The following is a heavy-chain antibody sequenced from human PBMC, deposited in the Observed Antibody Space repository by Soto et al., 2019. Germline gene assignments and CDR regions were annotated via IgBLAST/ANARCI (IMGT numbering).Heavy chain of an antibody. CDR1: GYTFTSYG. CDR2: ISAYNANT. V-gene: IGHV1-18*01. D-gene: IGHD3-10*01. Sequence: ASVKFSCKASGYTFTSYGISWVRQAPGQGLESMGWISAYNANTNYAHKPQGRVTITTXTXXSXXXMXLRXLRXDETAVYYCARDGTVTRVRGFIICYYDGMDVWG. J-gene: IGHJ6*02. CDR3: ARDGTVTRVRGFIICYYDGMDV.